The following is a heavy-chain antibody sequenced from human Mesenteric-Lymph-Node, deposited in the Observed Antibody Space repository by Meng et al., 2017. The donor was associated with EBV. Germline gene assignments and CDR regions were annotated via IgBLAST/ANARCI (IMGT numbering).Heavy chain of an antibody. CDR1: GAAFGDYC. J-gene: IGHJ4*02. CDR3: TRALYSSSYCGSLSY. CDR2: YNRSTNT. D-gene: IGHD3-22*01. V-gene: IGHV4-34*01. Sequence: QKGGERRGAALDTLSNTRRVIGAAFGDYCLIWTRQPPGKGLGWIGEYNRSTNTTYNPSRKIRVIISIATSKTHFALKLTSVTAADTAVYYCTRALYSSSYCGSLSYWGQGTLVTVSS.